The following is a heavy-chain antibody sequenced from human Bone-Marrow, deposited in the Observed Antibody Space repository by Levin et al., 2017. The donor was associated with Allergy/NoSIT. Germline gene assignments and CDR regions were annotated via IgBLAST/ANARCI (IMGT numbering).Heavy chain of an antibody. J-gene: IGHJ6*03. V-gene: IGHV5-51*01. CDR1: GYTFSSYW. Sequence: GGSLRLSCQGSGYTFSSYWIAWVRQMPGKGLEWMGIIYPGDSDARYSPSFQGQVTISAAKSIRTAYLHWSSLKASDTAVYYCARRRGSGTYYKEDHYYYMDVWGKGTTVTVSS. D-gene: IGHD3-10*01. CDR2: IYPGDSDA. CDR3: ARRRGSGTYYKEDHYYYMDV.